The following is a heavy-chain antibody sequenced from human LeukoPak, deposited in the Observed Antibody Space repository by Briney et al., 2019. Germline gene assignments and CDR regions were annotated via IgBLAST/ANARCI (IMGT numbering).Heavy chain of an antibody. CDR2: ISRSGNT. Sequence: LETLSLTCTVSGVSISTYHWSWIRQPAGKGLEWIGRISRSGNTIYNPSLKSRVTMSLDMSNNQFSLKMSSVTAADTAVYYCARDRGSDGSDQLDPWGQGILVIVSS. V-gene: IGHV4-4*07. CDR1: GVSISTYH. CDR3: ARDRGSDGSDQLDP. D-gene: IGHD3-10*01. J-gene: IGHJ5*02.